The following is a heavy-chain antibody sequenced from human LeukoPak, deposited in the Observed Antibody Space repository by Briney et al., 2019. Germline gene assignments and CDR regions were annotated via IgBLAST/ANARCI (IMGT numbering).Heavy chain of an antibody. V-gene: IGHV3-53*01. CDR1: GFTVSSNY. CDR2: IYSGGST. CDR3: AGLEGRDGYYFDY. J-gene: IGHJ4*02. D-gene: IGHD5-24*01. Sequence: GGSLRLSCAASGFTVSSNYMSWVRQAPGKGLEWVSVIYSGGSTYYADSVKGRFTISRDNSKNTLYLQMNSLRAEDTAVYYCAGLEGRDGYYFDYWGQGTLVTVSS.